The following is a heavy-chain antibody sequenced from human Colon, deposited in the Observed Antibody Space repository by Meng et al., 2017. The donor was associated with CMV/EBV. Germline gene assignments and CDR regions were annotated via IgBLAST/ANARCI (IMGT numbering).Heavy chain of an antibody. Sequence: ASVKVSCKASGYTFTSYDINWVRQATGQRLEWMGWMNPNSGNTGYAQKFQGRVTMTRNTSISTAYMELSSLRSEDTAVYYCAREFDYGDGVGWFDPWGQGTLVTVSS. CDR2: MNPNSGNT. V-gene: IGHV1-8*01. D-gene: IGHD4-17*01. CDR1: GYTFTSYD. CDR3: AREFDYGDGVGWFDP. J-gene: IGHJ5*02.